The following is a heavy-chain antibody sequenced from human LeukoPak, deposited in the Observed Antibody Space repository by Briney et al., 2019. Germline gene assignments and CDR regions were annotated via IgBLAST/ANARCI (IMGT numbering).Heavy chain of an antibody. V-gene: IGHV3-69-1*02. J-gene: IGHJ4*02. CDR1: GFTVSSNY. D-gene: IGHD1-26*01. CDR2: LSSSGNA. CDR3: ASGRGSYSPDY. Sequence: PGGSLRLSCAASGFTVSSNYMNWVRQAPGKGLEWVSYLSSSGNAYYADSVKGRFTISRDDSKNSLYLQMTSLRADDTAVYYCASGRGSYSPDYWGQGTLVTVSS.